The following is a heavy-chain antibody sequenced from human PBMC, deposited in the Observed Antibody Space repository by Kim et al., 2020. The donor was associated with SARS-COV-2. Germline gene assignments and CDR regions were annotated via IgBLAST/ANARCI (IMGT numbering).Heavy chain of an antibody. CDR1: GYTFTKYN. Sequence: ASVKVSCKPSGYTFTKYNINWVRQAPGQGLEWMGWINTDTGNPTYAQGFTGRFVFSLDTSVSTAYLQINSLKAEDTALYYCARVIWGSYRYTDYWGQGTLVTVSS. CDR3: ARVIWGSYRYTDY. V-gene: IGHV7-4-1*02. J-gene: IGHJ4*02. CDR2: INTDTGNP. D-gene: IGHD3-16*02.